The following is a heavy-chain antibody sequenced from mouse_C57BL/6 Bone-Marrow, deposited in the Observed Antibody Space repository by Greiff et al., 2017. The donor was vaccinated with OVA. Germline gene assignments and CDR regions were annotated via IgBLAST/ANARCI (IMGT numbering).Heavy chain of an antibody. CDR3: ARVAGKEDYFDY. Sequence: QVQLQQSGAELMKPGASVKLSCKATGYTFTGYWIEWVKQRPGHGLEWIGEILPGSGSTNYNAKFKGKATFTADTSSNTAYMQRSSLTTEDSAIYYCARVAGKEDYFDYWGQGTTLTVSS. CDR2: ILPGSGST. D-gene: IGHD4-1*01. CDR1: GYTFTGYW. V-gene: IGHV1-9*01. J-gene: IGHJ2*01.